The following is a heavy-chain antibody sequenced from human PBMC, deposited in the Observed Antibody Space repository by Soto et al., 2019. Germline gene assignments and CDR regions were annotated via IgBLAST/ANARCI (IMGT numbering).Heavy chain of an antibody. CDR2: INPNSGGT. CDR1: GYTFTSYA. CDR3: ARADYDILTGYPGWFDP. Sequence: ASVKVSCKASGYTFTSYAMHWVRQAPGQRLEWMGWINPNSGGTNYAQKFQGWVTMTRDTSISTAYMELSRLRSDDTAVYYCARADYDILTGYPGWFDPWGQGTLVTVS. D-gene: IGHD3-9*01. V-gene: IGHV1-2*04. J-gene: IGHJ5*02.